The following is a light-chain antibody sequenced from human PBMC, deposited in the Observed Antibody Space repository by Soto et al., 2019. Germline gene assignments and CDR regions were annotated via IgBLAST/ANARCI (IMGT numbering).Light chain of an antibody. CDR3: QQYGSSGT. CDR1: QSISSY. Sequence: TQFPSSLSASVGDSVTITCRASQSISSYLNWYQQKPGQAPRLLIYGASNRATGIPDRFSGSGSGTDFTLTISRLEPEDFAVYYCQQYGSSGTFGQGTKADI. CDR2: GAS. V-gene: IGKV3-20*01. J-gene: IGKJ1*01.